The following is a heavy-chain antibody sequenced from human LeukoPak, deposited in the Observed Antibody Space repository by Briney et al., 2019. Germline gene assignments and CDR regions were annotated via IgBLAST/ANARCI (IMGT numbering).Heavy chain of an antibody. V-gene: IGHV1-18*01. J-gene: IGHJ6*03. CDR2: ISPYKDTP. Sequence: ASVKVSCKASGYTFNGYGIIWVRQAPGQGLEWLGWISPYKDTPYYTQQVQGRVTLTIDTSTSTAHMELRSLRSDDTAVYYCARADGGYYYYYMDVWGKGTTVTVSS. CDR1: GYTFNGYG. D-gene: IGHD3-10*01. CDR3: ARADGGYYYYYMDV.